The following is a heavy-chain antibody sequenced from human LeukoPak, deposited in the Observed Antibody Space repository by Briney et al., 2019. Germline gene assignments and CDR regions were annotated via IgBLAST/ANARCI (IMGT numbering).Heavy chain of an antibody. J-gene: IGHJ4*02. CDR1: GFTFSSYW. CDR2: IKQDGSEK. V-gene: IGHV3-7*03. Sequence: GGSLRLSCAASGFTFSSYWMSWVRQAPGKGLEWVANIKQDGSEKYYVDSVKGRFTISRDNSKNTLYLQMNSLRAEDTAVYYCAKFPMIVVVPGPLRYWGQGTLVTVSS. CDR3: AKFPMIVVVPGPLRY. D-gene: IGHD3-22*01.